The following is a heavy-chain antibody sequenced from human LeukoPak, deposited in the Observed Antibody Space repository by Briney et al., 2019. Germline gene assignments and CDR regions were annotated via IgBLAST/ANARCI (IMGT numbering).Heavy chain of an antibody. CDR3: ARGVWNPDY. V-gene: IGHV3-33*01. CDR2: MWYDGSKQ. D-gene: IGHD1-1*01. J-gene: IGHJ4*02. Sequence: GGSLRLSCAASGLTFSTYAMHWVRQAPGKGLEWVAIMWYDGSKQYYADSLKGRFTISRDTSKNTLYLQMNSLRAEDTAMYYCARGVWNPDYWGQGTLVTVSS. CDR1: GLTFSTYA.